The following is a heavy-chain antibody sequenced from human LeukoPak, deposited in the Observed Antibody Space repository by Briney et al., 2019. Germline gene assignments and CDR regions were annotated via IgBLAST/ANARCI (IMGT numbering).Heavy chain of an antibody. Sequence: GGSLRLSCAASGLTFSDHYMDWVRQAPGKGLEWVGRSRNKANRYTKGYAASVKGRFTISRDDSKNSLYLQMNSLKTEDTAVYYCARRCRDGSGYFWDYWGQGTLVTVSS. V-gene: IGHV3-72*01. J-gene: IGHJ4*02. CDR2: SRNKANRYTK. CDR1: GLTFSDHY. CDR3: ARRCRDGSGYFWDY. D-gene: IGHD3-22*01.